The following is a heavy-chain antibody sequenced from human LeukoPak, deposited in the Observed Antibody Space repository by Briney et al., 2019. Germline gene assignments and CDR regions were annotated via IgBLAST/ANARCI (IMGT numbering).Heavy chain of an antibody. D-gene: IGHD3-22*01. CDR2: IYYSGFT. V-gene: IGHV4-59*01. CDR1: GGSLSIYY. J-gene: IGHJ4*02. Sequence: PSETLSLTCTVSGGSLSIYYWSWIRQPPGKGLEWIGDIYYSGFTNYNLSLQSRVTISVDTSKNQFSLKLSSVTAADTGVYYCARVGYDYDSSGLWDPFDYWGQGTLVTVSS. CDR3: ARVGYDYDSSGLWDPFDY.